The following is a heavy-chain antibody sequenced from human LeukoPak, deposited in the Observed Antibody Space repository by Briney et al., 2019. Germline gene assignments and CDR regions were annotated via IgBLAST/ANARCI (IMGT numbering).Heavy chain of an antibody. CDR3: ARGGSRYYDSSGYYY. D-gene: IGHD3-22*01. CDR1: GGSINGYY. J-gene: IGHJ4*02. Sequence: PSETLSLTCTVSGGSINGYYWSWIRQSPGKGLESLGYIYYTGSTNYNPSLKSRVTMSVDTSRNQFFLRLSSVTAADTAVYYCARGGSRYYDSSGYYYWGQGTLVTVSS. CDR2: IYYTGST. V-gene: IGHV4-59*01.